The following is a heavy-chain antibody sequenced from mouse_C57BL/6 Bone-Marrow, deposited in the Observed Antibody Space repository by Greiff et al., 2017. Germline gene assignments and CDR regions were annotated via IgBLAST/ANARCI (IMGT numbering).Heavy chain of an antibody. V-gene: IGHV1-69*01. Sequence: QVQLQQSGAELVMPGASVKLSCKASGYTFTSYWMHWVKQRPGQGLEWIGEIDPSDSYTNYNQKFKGMSTLTVDKSSSTAYMQLSSLTSADSAVYGCARNSSGSFYYGGRGTSLTVTS. CDR2: IDPSDSYT. CDR1: GYTFTSYW. CDR3: ARNSSGSFYY. J-gene: IGHJ2*03. D-gene: IGHD3-2*02.